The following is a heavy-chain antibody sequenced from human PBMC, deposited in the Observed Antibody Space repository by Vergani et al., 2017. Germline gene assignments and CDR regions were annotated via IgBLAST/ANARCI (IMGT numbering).Heavy chain of an antibody. CDR3: ATRDAGIPAN. J-gene: IGHJ4*02. V-gene: IGHV3-30*02. D-gene: IGHD5-24*01. CDR2: IRYDGTKR. CDR1: GFTFRIYG. Sequence: QVQLVESGGGVVQPGGSLRLSCIASGFTFRIYGMHWVRQAPGKGLEWVAFIRYDGTKRFYGDSVKGRFTISRDNAKNSLYLQMNSLRAEDTAVYYCATRDAGIPANWGQGTLVTVSS.